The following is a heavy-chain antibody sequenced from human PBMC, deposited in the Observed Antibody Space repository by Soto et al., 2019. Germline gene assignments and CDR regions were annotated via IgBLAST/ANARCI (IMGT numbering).Heavy chain of an antibody. J-gene: IGHJ5*02. CDR2: IFYSGTT. CDR1: GGSISSSNW. V-gene: IGHV4-31*11. Sequence: SETLSLTCAVSGGSISSSNWWSWVRQHPGKGLEWIGYIFYSGTTYYNPSLKSRVTISVDTSKNHFSLKLSSVTAADTAVYYCARSVDPWGQGTLVTVS. CDR3: ARSVDP.